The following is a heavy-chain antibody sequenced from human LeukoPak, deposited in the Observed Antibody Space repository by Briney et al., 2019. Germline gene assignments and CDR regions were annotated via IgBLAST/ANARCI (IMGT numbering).Heavy chain of an antibody. V-gene: IGHV4-31*03. CDR3: ARGGEYCGGDCYSPDDYYYYGMDV. CDR1: GGSISSGGYY. D-gene: IGHD2-21*02. Sequence: SETLSLTCTVSGGSISSGGYYWSWIRQHPGKGLEWIGYIYYSGSTYYNPSLKSRVTISVDTSKNQFSLKLSSVTAADTAVYYCARGGEYCGGDCYSPDDYYYYGMDVWGQGTTVTVSS. J-gene: IGHJ6*02. CDR2: IYYSGST.